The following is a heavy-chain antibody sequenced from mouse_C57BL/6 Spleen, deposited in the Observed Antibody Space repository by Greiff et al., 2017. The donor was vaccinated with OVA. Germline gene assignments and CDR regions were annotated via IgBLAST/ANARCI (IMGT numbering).Heavy chain of an antibody. J-gene: IGHJ3*01. CDR3: ASLYSNYTWFAY. D-gene: IGHD2-5*01. CDR2: IYPRSGNT. CDR1: GYTFTSYG. Sequence: VQLQQSGAELARPGASVKLSCKASGYTFTSYGISWVKQRTGQGLEWIGEIYPRSGNTYYNEKFKGKATLTADKSSSTAYMELRSLTSEDSAVYFCASLYSNYTWFAYWGQGTLVTVSA. V-gene: IGHV1-81*01.